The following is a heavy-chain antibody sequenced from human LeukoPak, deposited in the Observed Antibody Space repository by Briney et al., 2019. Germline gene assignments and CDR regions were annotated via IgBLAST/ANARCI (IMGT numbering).Heavy chain of an antibody. D-gene: IGHD3-3*01. V-gene: IGHV1-2*02. CDR1: GYTFTGYY. CDR2: INPNSGGT. CDR3: ARYIEYYDFWSGSDAWFDP. Sequence: ASVKVSCKASGYTFTGYYMHWVRQAPGQGLEWMGWINPNSGGTNYAEKFQGRVTMTRDTSISTAYMELSRLRSDDTAVYYCARYIEYYDFWSGSDAWFDPWGQGTLVTVSS. J-gene: IGHJ5*02.